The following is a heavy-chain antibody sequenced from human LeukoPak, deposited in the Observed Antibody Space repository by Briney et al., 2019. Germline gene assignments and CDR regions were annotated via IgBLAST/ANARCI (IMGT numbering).Heavy chain of an antibody. Sequence: ASVKVSCKASGYTFTSYGISWVRQAPGQGLEWMGWISAYNGNTNYAQKLQGRVTMTTDTSTSTAYMELRSLRSDDTAVYYCARGMGFYYYDSSGYSAFDIWGQGTMVTVSP. D-gene: IGHD3-22*01. CDR2: ISAYNGNT. CDR1: GYTFTSYG. CDR3: ARGMGFYYYDSSGYSAFDI. J-gene: IGHJ3*02. V-gene: IGHV1-18*01.